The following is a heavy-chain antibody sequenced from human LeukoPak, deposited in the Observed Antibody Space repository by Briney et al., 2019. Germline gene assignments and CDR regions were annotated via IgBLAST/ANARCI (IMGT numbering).Heavy chain of an antibody. CDR2: IIPILGIA. Sequence: ASVKVSCKASGGTFSSYAISWVRQAPGQGLEWMGRIIPILGIANYAQKSQGRVTITADKSTSTAYMELSSLRSEDTAVYYCARGEMATTLDYWGQGTLVTVSS. CDR3: ARGEMATTLDY. D-gene: IGHD5-24*01. J-gene: IGHJ4*02. CDR1: GGTFSSYA. V-gene: IGHV1-69*04.